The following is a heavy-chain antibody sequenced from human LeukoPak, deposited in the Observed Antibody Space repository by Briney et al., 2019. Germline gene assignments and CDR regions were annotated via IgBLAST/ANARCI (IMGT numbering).Heavy chain of an antibody. J-gene: IGHJ4*02. D-gene: IGHD3-10*01. CDR2: INHSGST. Sequence: SETLSVTCAVYGGSFSGYYWSWIHQPPGNGLEWIGEINHSGSTNYNPSLKSRVTISVDTSKNQFSLKLSSVTAADTAVYYCARGNYGLIDYWGQGTLVTVSS. CDR3: ARGNYGLIDY. V-gene: IGHV4-34*01. CDR1: GGSFSGYY.